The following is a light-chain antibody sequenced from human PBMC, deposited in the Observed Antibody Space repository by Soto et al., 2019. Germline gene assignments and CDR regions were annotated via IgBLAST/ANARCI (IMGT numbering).Light chain of an antibody. V-gene: IGLV4-69*01. CDR3: QTWGTGIQV. Sequence: QPVLTQSPSASASLGASVKLTCTLRSGHSSYAIAWHQQQPEKGPRYLMKLNSDGSHSKGDGIPDRFSGSSSGAERYLTISGLQSEDEADYYCQTWGTGIQVFGGGTKLTVL. CDR1: SGHSSYA. J-gene: IGLJ2*01. CDR2: LNSDGSH.